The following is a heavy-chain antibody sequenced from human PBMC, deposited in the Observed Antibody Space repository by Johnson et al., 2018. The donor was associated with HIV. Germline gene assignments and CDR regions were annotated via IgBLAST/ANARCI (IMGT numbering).Heavy chain of an antibody. J-gene: IGHJ3*02. Sequence: VQLVESGGGLVHPGGSLRLSCAASAFTFSSYAMSWVRQAPGKGLEWVSGINWNGGSRDYADSVKGRFTISRDNSKNTLYLQMNSLRAEDTAVYYCAKEASGWYHAGDAFDIWGQGTMVTVSS. CDR2: INWNGGSR. D-gene: IGHD6-19*01. CDR3: AKEASGWYHAGDAFDI. CDR1: AFTFSSYA. V-gene: IGHV3-23*04.